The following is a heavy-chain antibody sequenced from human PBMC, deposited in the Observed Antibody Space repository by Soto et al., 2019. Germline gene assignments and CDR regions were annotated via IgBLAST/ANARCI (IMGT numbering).Heavy chain of an antibody. Sequence: SETLSVTCTVSGGSIIHYYWSWIRQPAGKGLEWIGRIYAGGSTNYNPSLKSRVIMSVHTPKNQFSLKLSSATAADTAVYYCARQGGEPSDYDFWSGSDPQYYYYGMDVWGQGTTVTVSS. CDR2: IYAGGST. D-gene: IGHD3-3*01. J-gene: IGHJ6*02. CDR3: ARQGGEPSDYDFWSGSDPQYYYYGMDV. CDR1: GGSIIHYY. V-gene: IGHV4-4*07.